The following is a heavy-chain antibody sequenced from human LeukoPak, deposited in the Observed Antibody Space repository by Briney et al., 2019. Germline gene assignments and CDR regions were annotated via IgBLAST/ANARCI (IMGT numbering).Heavy chain of an antibody. CDR2: SYWDDDK. CDR1: GFSLSTRGVG. J-gene: IGHJ3*02. Sequence: SGPTLLHPTPTLTLTFTFSGFSLSTRGVGVGWIRQPPVKALEWLALSYWDDDKRYSPSLKSRLTITKDTSKNQVVLTMTNMDPVDTATYYCAHSTHYYGSGSWGAFDIWGQETMVTVSS. CDR3: AHSTHYYGSGSWGAFDI. D-gene: IGHD3-10*01. V-gene: IGHV2-5*02.